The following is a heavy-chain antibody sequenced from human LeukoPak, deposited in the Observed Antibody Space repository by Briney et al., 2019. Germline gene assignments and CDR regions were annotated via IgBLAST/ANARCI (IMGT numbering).Heavy chain of an antibody. J-gene: IGHJ4*02. D-gene: IGHD1-26*01. Sequence: PSETLSLTCTVSGGSISSGGYYWSWIRQPPGKGLEWIGYIYHSGSTYYNPSLKSRVTISVDRSKNQFSLKLSSVTAADTAVYYCARDGGGRALPFDYWGQGTLVTVSS. CDR3: ARDGGGRALPFDY. V-gene: IGHV4-30-2*01. CDR1: GGSISSGGYY. CDR2: IYHSGST.